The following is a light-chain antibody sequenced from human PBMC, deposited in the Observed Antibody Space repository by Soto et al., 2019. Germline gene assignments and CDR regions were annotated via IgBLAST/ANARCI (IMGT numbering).Light chain of an antibody. V-gene: IGKV3-20*01. CDR2: GAS. CDR1: QSVSSSY. CDR3: QQYGSSPLCT. Sequence: EIVLTQSPGTLSLSPGERATLSCRASQSVSSSYLAWYQQKPGQAPRLLIYGASSRATGIPDRFSGSGSGTDFTLTINRLEPEDFAVNYCQQYGSSPLCTFGQGTKLEIK. J-gene: IGKJ2*02.